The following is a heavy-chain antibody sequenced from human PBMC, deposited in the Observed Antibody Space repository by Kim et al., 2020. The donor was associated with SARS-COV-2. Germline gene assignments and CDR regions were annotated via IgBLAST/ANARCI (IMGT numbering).Heavy chain of an antibody. CDR2: IWYDGSNK. V-gene: IGHV3-33*01. CDR3: ARSASIAARRETDY. Sequence: GGSLRLSCAASGFTFSSYGMHWVRQAPGKGLEWVAVIWYDGSNKYYADSVKGRFTISRDNSKNTLYLQMNSLRAEDTAVYYCARSASIAARRETDYWGQGTLVTVSS. J-gene: IGHJ4*02. CDR1: GFTFSSYG. D-gene: IGHD6-6*01.